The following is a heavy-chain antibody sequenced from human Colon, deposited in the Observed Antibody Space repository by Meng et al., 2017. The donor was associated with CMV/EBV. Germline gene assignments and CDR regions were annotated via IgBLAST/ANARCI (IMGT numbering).Heavy chain of an antibody. CDR2: INPNSGGT. CDR3: ATVSSGYYLYFQH. J-gene: IGHJ1*01. D-gene: IGHD3-22*01. CDR1: GYTFTGYY. Sequence: QVQLVQCGAEVKKPGASVTVSCKASGYTFTGYYMHWVRQAPGQGLEWMGWINPNSGGTNYAQKFQGRVTMTRDTSISTAYMELSRLRSDDTAVYYCATVSSGYYLYFQHWGQGTLVTVSS. V-gene: IGHV1-2*02.